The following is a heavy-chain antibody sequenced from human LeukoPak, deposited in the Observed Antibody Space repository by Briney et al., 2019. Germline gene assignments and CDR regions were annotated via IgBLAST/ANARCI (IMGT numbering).Heavy chain of an antibody. CDR2: ISYDGSNK. V-gene: IGHV3-30-3*01. CDR3: AKDRVGTTKATSFDS. Sequence: GGSLRLSCAASGFTFSSYAMHWVRQAPGKGLEWVAVISYDGSNKYYADSVKGRFTISRDNSKNTLYMQMNSLRAEDTAVFYCAKDRVGTTKATSFDSWGQGTLVTVSS. D-gene: IGHD1-26*01. J-gene: IGHJ4*02. CDR1: GFTFSSYA.